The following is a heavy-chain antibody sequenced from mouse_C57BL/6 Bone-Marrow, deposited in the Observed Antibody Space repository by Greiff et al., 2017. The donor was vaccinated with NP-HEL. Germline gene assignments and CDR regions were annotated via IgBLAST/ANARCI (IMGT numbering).Heavy chain of an antibody. D-gene: IGHD2-13*01. V-gene: IGHV5-4*01. CDR1: GFTFSSYA. CDR3: ARVGDLTLDD. J-gene: IGHJ2*01. CDR2: ISDGGSYT. Sequence: VQLKESGGGLVKPGGSLKLSCAASGFTFSSYAMSWVRQTPEKRLEWVATISDGGSYTYYPANVKGRFTISRDNAKNKLYLQMSHLKSEDTAMYYCARVGDLTLDDWGKGTTLTVSS.